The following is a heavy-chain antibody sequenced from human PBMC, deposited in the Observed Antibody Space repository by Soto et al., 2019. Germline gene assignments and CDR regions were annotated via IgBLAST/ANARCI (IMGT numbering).Heavy chain of an antibody. CDR2: IYYSGST. D-gene: IGHD5-18*01. J-gene: IGHJ4*02. CDR1: GGSISSYY. Sequence: PSETLSLTCTVSGGSISSYYWSWIRQPPGKGLEWIGYIYYSGSTNYNPSLKSRVTISVDTSKNQFSLKLSSVTAADTAVYYCARMNWIQPYYFDYWGQGTLVTVSS. CDR3: ARMNWIQPYYFDY. V-gene: IGHV4-59*01.